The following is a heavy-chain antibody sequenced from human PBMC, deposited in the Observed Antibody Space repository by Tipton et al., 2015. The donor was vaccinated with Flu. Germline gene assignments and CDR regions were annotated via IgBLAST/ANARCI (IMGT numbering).Heavy chain of an antibody. Sequence: TLSLTCTVSDYSIGSGYYWGWIRQPPGKGLEWIGNVHRTGSPYYNPSLRSRVTIAVDGPKIQFSLRLTSVTAADTAVYYCVRRDYSNYVSEPKNWFDPWGPGILVTVSS. CDR3: VRRDYSNYVSEPKNWFDP. V-gene: IGHV4-38-2*02. CDR2: VHRTGSP. CDR1: DYSIGSGYY. J-gene: IGHJ5*02. D-gene: IGHD4-11*01.